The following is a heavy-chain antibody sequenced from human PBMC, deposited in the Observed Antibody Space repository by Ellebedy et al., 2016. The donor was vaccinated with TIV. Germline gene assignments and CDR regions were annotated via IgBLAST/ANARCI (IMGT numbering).Heavy chain of an antibody. D-gene: IGHD1-14*01. V-gene: IGHV3-73*01. Sequence: GESLKISCAASGFIFSDSAIYWVRQASGKGLEWIGRIRKRTNSYATEYAASGKGRFTISRDDSKKTAYLQMNSLKIEDTAVYYCTGAITGGGYWGQGTLVTVSS. J-gene: IGHJ4*02. CDR2: IRKRTNSYAT. CDR3: TGAITGGGY. CDR1: GFIFSDSA.